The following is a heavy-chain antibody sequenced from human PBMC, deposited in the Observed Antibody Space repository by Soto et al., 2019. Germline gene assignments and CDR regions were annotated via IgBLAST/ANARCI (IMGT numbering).Heavy chain of an antibody. D-gene: IGHD6-19*01. Sequence: QVQLVQSGAEVKKPGASVKVSCKASGYTFTSYGISWVRQAPGQGLEWMGWISAYNGSTKYAQKLQGRVTMTTDTSTSRAYMEVRSLRSDDTAVYYCARDLAVGLVDYWGQGTLVTVSS. CDR3: ARDLAVGLVDY. J-gene: IGHJ4*02. V-gene: IGHV1-18*01. CDR1: GYTFTSYG. CDR2: ISAYNGST.